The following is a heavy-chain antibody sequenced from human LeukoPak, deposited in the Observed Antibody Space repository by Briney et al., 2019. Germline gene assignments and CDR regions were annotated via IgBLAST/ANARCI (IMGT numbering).Heavy chain of an antibody. D-gene: IGHD2-2*01. CDR3: ARDDCSASSCQKHQNWFDP. Sequence: GGSLRLSWVASGFTFSTYGMNWVRQAAGKGLEWVSYISRSITTIYYADSVKGRFTVSRDNAENSLYLQMNGLRAEDTAVYYCARDDCSASSCQKHQNWFDPWGQGTLVTVSS. J-gene: IGHJ5*02. V-gene: IGHV3-48*01. CDR1: GFTFSTYG. CDR2: ISRSITTI.